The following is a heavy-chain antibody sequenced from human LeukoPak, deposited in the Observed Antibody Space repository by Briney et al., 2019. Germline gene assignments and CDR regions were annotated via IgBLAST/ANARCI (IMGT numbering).Heavy chain of an antibody. J-gene: IGHJ4*02. Sequence: ASVKVSCKASGYTFTGYYMHWVRQAPGQGLEWMGWINPNSGGTNYAQKFQGWVTMTRDTSISTAYMELSRLRSDDTAVYYCARVGDSSSWYGRRSDYWGQGTLVTVSS. V-gene: IGHV1-2*04. D-gene: IGHD6-13*01. CDR3: ARVGDSSSWYGRRSDY. CDR1: GYTFTGYY. CDR2: INPNSGGT.